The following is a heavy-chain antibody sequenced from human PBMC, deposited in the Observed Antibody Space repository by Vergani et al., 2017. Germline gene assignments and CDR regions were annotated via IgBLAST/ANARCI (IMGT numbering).Heavy chain of an antibody. D-gene: IGHD3-10*01. CDR2: INPNSGGT. J-gene: IGHJ6*03. CDR1: GYTFTGYY. V-gene: IGHV1-2*06. Sequence: QVPLVQSGAEVKKPGASVKVSCKASGYTFTGYYMHWVRQAPGQGLEWMGRINPNSGGTNYAQKFQGRVTMTRDTSISTAYMELSRLRSDDTAVYYCARDRGGYYYTYMDVWGKGTTVTVSS. CDR3: ARDRGGYYYTYMDV.